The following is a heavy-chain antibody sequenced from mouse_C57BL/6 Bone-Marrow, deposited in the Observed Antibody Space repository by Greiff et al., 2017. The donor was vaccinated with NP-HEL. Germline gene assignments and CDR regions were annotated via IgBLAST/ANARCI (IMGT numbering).Heavy chain of an antibody. CDR1: GYTFTDHT. J-gene: IGHJ4*01. V-gene: IGHV1-78*01. CDR3: ARWSYYGYDGNYYAMDY. CDR2: IYPRDGST. Sequence: QVQLQQPGAELVKPGASVKISCKVSGYTFTDHTIHWMKQRPEQGLEWIGYIYPRDGSTKYNEKFKGKATLTADKSSSTAYMQLNSLTSEDSAVYFCARWSYYGYDGNYYAMDYWGQGTSVTVSS. D-gene: IGHD2-2*01.